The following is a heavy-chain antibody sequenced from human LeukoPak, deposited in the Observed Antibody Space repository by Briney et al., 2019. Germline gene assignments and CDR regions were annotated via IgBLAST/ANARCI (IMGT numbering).Heavy chain of an antibody. D-gene: IGHD6-19*01. J-gene: IGHJ4*02. CDR3: ARSSSGWRNYYFDY. CDR2: IKQDGSEK. Sequence: PGGSLRLSCAASGFTFSSYWMSWVRQAPGKGLEWVANIKQDGSEKYYVGSVKGRFTISRDNAKNSLYLQMNSLRAEDTAVYYCARSSSGWRNYYFDYWGQGTLVTVSS. V-gene: IGHV3-7*01. CDR1: GFTFSSYW.